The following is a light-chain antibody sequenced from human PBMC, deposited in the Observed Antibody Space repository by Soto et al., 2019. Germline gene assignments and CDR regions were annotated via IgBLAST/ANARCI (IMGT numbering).Light chain of an antibody. V-gene: IGKV3-20*01. Sequence: EIVLTQSPGTLSLSPGERATLSCRASQSVSSSYLAWYQQKPGQAPRLLIYGASTRATGIPARFSGSGSGTDSTLTISRLEPEDVAVYYCQQYGSSPWSFGQGTKVHIK. CDR3: QQYGSSPWS. CDR2: GAS. CDR1: QSVSSSY. J-gene: IGKJ1*01.